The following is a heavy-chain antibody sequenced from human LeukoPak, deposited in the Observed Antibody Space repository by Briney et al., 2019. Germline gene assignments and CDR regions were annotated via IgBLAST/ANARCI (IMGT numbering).Heavy chain of an antibody. J-gene: IGHJ4*02. CDR2: INPSGGST. CDR1: GYTFTGYY. CDR3: ARLPVGAIYFDDY. V-gene: IGHV1-46*01. Sequence: ASVKVSCKASGYTFTGYYMHWVRQAPGQGLEWMGIINPSGGSTSYAQKFQGRVTMTRDMSTSTVYMELSSLRSEDTAAYYCARLPVGAIYFDDYWGQGTLVTVSS. D-gene: IGHD1-26*01.